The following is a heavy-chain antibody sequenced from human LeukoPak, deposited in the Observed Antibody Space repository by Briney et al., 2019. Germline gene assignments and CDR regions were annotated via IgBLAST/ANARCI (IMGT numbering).Heavy chain of an antibody. Sequence: PGRSLRLSCAASGFTFSSRGMHWVRQAPGKGLEWVAVISYHGINKYYADSVKGRFTISRDNAKNTLYLEMNNLRIEDTGVYYCARGGSTGYPFDYWGQGALVTVSS. J-gene: IGHJ4*02. CDR3: ARGGSTGYPFDY. V-gene: IGHV3-30*03. CDR2: ISYHGINK. CDR1: GFTFSSRG. D-gene: IGHD3-22*01.